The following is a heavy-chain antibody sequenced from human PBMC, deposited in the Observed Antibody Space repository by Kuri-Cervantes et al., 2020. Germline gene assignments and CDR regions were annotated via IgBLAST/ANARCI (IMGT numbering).Heavy chain of an antibody. CDR3: GRVGVGMHAYDI. V-gene: IGHV3-9*01. Sequence: SLKISCAASGFTFDDYAMHWVRQAPGKGPEWVSGISWSSGGVGYADSVRGRFTIYRDNDKNSLYLQMNSLGAGDTAVYYCGRVGVGMHAYDIWGQGTMVTVSS. CDR1: GFTFDDYA. CDR2: ISWSSGGV. D-gene: IGHD2-21*01. J-gene: IGHJ3*02.